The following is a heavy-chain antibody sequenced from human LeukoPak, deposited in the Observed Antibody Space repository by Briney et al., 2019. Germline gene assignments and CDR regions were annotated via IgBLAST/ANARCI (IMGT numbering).Heavy chain of an antibody. D-gene: IGHD3-9*01. CDR2: IYTSGST. CDR3: ARETYDILTGSCWFDP. V-gene: IGHV4-4*07. CDR1: GGSISSYY. J-gene: IGHJ5*02. Sequence: SETLSLTCTVSGGSISSYYWSWIRQPAGKGLEWIGRIYTSGSTNYNPSLKSRVTMSVDTSKNQFSLKLSSVTAADTAVYYCARETYDILTGSCWFDPWGQGTLVTVSS.